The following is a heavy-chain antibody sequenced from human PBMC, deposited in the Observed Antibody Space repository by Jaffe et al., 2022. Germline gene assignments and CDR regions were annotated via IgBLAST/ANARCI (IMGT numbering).Heavy chain of an antibody. Sequence: QVQLVESGGGVVQPGGSLRLSCAASGFTFSSYGMHWVRQAPGKGLEWVAFIRYDGSNKYYADSVKGRFTISRDNSKNTLYLQMNSLRAEDTAVYYCATHYIWGSYHSGFDYWGQGTLVTVSS. CDR3: ATHYIWGSYHSGFDY. CDR2: IRYDGSNK. V-gene: IGHV3-30*02. CDR1: GFTFSSYG. D-gene: IGHD3-16*02. J-gene: IGHJ4*02.